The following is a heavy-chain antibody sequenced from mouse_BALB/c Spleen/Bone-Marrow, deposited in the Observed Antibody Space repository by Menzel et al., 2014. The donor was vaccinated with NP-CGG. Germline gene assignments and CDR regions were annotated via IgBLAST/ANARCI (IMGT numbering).Heavy chain of an antibody. D-gene: IGHD2-1*01. CDR2: INPGSGGT. Sequence: QVQLQQSGAELVRPGTSVKVSCKASGYALXNYLIEWVKQRPGQGLEWIGVINPGSGGTNYSEKFKGKATLTADKSSSTAYMQLSSLTSDDSAVYFCARSRGNLYAMDYWGQGTSVTVSS. CDR1: GYALXNYL. J-gene: IGHJ4*01. CDR3: ARSRGNLYAMDY. V-gene: IGHV1-54*01.